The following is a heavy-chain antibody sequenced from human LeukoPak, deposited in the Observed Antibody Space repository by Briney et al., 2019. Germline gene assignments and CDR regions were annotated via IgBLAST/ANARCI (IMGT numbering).Heavy chain of an antibody. CDR2: IYYSGST. CDR1: GGSISSYY. V-gene: IGHV4-59*12. Sequence: SETLSLTCTVSGGSISSYYWSWIRQPPGKGLEWIGYIYYSGSTNYNPSLKSRVTISVDTSKNQFSLKLSSVTAADTAVYYCARDKGRGRPTPGDYYGMDVWGQGTTVTVSS. CDR3: ARDKGRGRPTPGDYYGMDV. J-gene: IGHJ6*02. D-gene: IGHD4-17*01.